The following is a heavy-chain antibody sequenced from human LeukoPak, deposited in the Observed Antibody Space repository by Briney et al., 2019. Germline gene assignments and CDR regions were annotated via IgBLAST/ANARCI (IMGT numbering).Heavy chain of an antibody. CDR2: ISGSGGST. CDR1: GFTFSSYA. D-gene: IGHD1-26*01. Sequence: GGSLRLSCAASGFTFSSYAMSWVRQAPGKGLKWVSAISGSGGSTYYADSVKGRLTISRDNSKNTLYLQMNSLRAEDTAVYYCAKDNMGYIVGAAEYDYWGQGTLVTVSS. V-gene: IGHV3-23*01. CDR3: AKDNMGYIVGAAEYDY. J-gene: IGHJ4*02.